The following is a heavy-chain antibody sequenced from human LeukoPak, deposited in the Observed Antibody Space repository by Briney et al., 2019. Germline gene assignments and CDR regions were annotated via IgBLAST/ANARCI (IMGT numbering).Heavy chain of an antibody. D-gene: IGHD2-21*01. CDR1: GXXFXXYD. CDR2: VTPNSGNT. Sequence: KVSRRASGXXFXXYDXNWVRQAPXQGLEWMGWVTPNSGNTGYAQKFQGRVTMTSDTSTRTVYMELSSLTSEDTAVYYCARHSQNPDYWGQGTLVTVSS. J-gene: IGHJ4*02. CDR3: ARHSQNPDY. V-gene: IGHV1-8*01.